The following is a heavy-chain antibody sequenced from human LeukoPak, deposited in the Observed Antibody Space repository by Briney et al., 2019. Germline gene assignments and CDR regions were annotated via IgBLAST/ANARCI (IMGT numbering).Heavy chain of an antibody. Sequence: SETLSLTCTVSGGSISSYYWSWIRQPPGKGLEWIGYIYYSGSTNYNPSLKSRVTISVDTSKNQFSLKLSSVTAADTAVYYCARDPGSDDYGDYDARIRDAFDIWGQGTMVTVSS. D-gene: IGHD4-17*01. CDR2: IYYSGST. V-gene: IGHV4-59*01. CDR1: GGSISSYY. CDR3: ARDPGSDDYGDYDARIRDAFDI. J-gene: IGHJ3*02.